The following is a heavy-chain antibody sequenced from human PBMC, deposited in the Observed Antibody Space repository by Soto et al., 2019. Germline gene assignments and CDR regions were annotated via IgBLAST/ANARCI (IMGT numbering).Heavy chain of an antibody. J-gene: IGHJ6*02. CDR3: AKSVPCSGYYTDYYYYGMDV. D-gene: IGHD3-3*01. CDR2: ISAYNGNT. Sequence: QVQLVQSGAEVKKPGASVKVSCKASGYTFTSYGISWVRQAPVQGRGWMGWISAYNGNTNNAQKLKGRDTMTTDTSTSTAYMELTSLRSDDMAVESCAKSVPCSGYYTDYYYYGMDVWGQGNTVSVSS. V-gene: IGHV1-18*03. CDR1: GYTFTSYG.